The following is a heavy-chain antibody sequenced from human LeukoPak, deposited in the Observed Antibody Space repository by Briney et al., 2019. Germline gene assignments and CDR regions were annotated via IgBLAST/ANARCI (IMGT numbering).Heavy chain of an antibody. Sequence: SGTLSLTCAVSGGSISSSNWWSWVRQPPGKGLEWIGEIYHSGSTNYNPSLKSRVTISVDKSKNQFSLKLSSVTAADTAVYYCARERHGFWSYYFDYWGQGTLVTVSS. CDR2: IYHSGST. V-gene: IGHV4-4*02. CDR1: GGSISSSNW. D-gene: IGHD3-3*01. CDR3: ARERHGFWSYYFDY. J-gene: IGHJ4*02.